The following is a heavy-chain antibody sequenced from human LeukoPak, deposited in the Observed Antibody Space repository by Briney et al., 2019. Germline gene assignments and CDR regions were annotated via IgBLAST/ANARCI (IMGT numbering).Heavy chain of an antibody. CDR1: GFTLSNFW. D-gene: IGHD6-19*01. Sequence: GGSLRLSCAASGFTLSNFWMTWVRQAPGKGLEWVANIKHDGTETKYVDSVKGRFTISRDNAKNSLYLQMNSLRAEDTTVYFCARGRYSSGWYHDFWGQGALVTVSS. CDR3: ARGRYSSGWYHDF. V-gene: IGHV3-7*04. J-gene: IGHJ4*02. CDR2: IKHDGTET.